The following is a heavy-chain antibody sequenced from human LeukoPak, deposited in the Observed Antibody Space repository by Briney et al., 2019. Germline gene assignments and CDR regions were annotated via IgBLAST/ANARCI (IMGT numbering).Heavy chain of an antibody. CDR1: GFSFSGHW. V-gene: IGHV3-7*01. CDR3: ARDSIVVADDAFDI. D-gene: IGHD2-15*01. CDR2: IKPDGSEK. J-gene: IGHJ3*02. Sequence: GGSLRLSCAASGFSFSGHWMNWVRQPPGKGLEWVANIKPDGSEKYYVDSVKGRFTISRDDAKRSLDLQMDSLRADDTAVYYCARDSIVVADDAFDIWGQGTMVTVSS.